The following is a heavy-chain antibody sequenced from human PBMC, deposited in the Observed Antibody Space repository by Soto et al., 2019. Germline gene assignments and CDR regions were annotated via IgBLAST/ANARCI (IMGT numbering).Heavy chain of an antibody. CDR3: ASFLLGHACEAFEI. Sequence: EVQLLESGGDLVQPGESLRLSCVASGLTLTTSVMSWVRQAPGKGLQWGSSISGGGTTYYADSVEGRFTISRDNSRNTLFLQMSSRRAEDSAVYYCASFLLGHACEAFEIWGQGTLVTVSS. V-gene: IGHV3-23*01. D-gene: IGHD3-16*01. CDR2: ISGGGTT. J-gene: IGHJ3*02. CDR1: GLTLTTSV.